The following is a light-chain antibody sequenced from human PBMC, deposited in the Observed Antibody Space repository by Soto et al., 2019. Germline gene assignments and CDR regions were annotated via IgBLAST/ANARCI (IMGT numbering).Light chain of an antibody. J-gene: IGKJ1*01. CDR2: DAS. CDR1: QSISGW. Sequence: DIQMTQSPATLSASIGDRVTITCRASQSISGWLAWYQQKPGKAPKLLIYDASSLERGVPSRFSGGGSGTEFTLTISSLQPDDFASYYCQQYNTYTWTFGQGTKVEIK. V-gene: IGKV1-5*01. CDR3: QQYNTYTWT.